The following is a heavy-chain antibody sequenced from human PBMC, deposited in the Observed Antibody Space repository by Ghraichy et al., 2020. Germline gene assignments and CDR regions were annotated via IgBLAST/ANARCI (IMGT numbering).Heavy chain of an antibody. J-gene: IGHJ4*02. CDR3: ATGPYSNTWYFTVY. CDR1: GFTFSSNA. Sequence: LSLTCAASGFTFSSNAMNWVRQAPGKGLEWVSTISGSGDSTFYADSVEGRFTISRDNSKNTLSLQMNSLRVEDTAVYYCATGPYSNTWYFTVYWGQGTLVTVSS. D-gene: IGHD6-13*01. CDR2: ISGSGDST. V-gene: IGHV3-23*01.